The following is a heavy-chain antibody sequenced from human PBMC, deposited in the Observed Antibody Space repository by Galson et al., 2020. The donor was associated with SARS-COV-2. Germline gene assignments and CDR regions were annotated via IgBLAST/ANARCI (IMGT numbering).Heavy chain of an antibody. CDR2: IKSKVLGGTT. CDR1: GFTFSNAW. CDR3: ITEFLGWEPRTFYRDVC. J-gene: IGHJ4*02. Sequence: GGSLRLSCAASGFTFSNAWMNWVRQTPGKGLEWVGRIKSKVLGGTTEYAAPVEGRFPISRDDSTRTLYLHMNSLKTEDTAVYYWITEFLGWEPRTFYRDVCWGQGTLVTVSS. V-gene: IGHV3-15*01. D-gene: IGHD1-26*01.